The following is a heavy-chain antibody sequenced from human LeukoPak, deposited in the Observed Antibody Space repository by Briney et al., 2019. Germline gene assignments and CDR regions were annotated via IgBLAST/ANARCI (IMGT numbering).Heavy chain of an antibody. J-gene: IGHJ6*03. V-gene: IGHV3-30*04. CDR1: GFTFSHYG. CDR2: ISSDGVER. CDR3: AREGHYDILPGYSPVEYYFYYMDV. Sequence: GGSLRLSCEASGFTFSHYGIHWVRQTPGKGLEWVAAISSDGVERHYADSVKGRFTISRDNSKSTLYLQMNSLRAEDTALYYCAREGHYDILPGYSPVEYYFYYMDVWGKGTTVTVSS. D-gene: IGHD3-9*01.